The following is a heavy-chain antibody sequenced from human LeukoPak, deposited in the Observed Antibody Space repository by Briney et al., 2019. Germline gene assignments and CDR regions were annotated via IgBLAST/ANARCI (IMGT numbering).Heavy chain of an antibody. CDR2: TSSSDAGT. CDR1: GFTLSTYA. Sequence: GGSLRLSCAASGFTLSTYAMSWVRQTPGKGLEWVAATSSSDAGTYHADSVRGRFTISRDNAKNSLYLQMNSLRAEDTAVYYCARVGALSSSWLLYWGQGTLVTVSS. CDR3: ARVGALSSSWLLY. V-gene: IGHV3-23*01. J-gene: IGHJ4*02. D-gene: IGHD6-13*01.